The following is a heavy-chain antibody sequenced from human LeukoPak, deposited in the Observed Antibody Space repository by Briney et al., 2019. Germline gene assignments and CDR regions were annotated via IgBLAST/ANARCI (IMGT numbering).Heavy chain of an antibody. CDR2: IYHSGST. J-gene: IGHJ4*02. D-gene: IGHD3-22*01. Sequence: SETLSLTCAVSGGSISSSNWWSWVRPPPGKGLEWIGEIYHSGSTNYNPSPKSRVTISVDKSKNQFSLKLSSVTAADTAVYYCASTRYDSSGPDYWGQGTLVTVSS. V-gene: IGHV4-4*02. CDR1: GGSISSSNW. CDR3: ASTRYDSSGPDY.